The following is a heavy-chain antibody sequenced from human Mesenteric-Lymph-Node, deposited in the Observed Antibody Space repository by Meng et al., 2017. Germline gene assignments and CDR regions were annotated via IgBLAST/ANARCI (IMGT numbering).Heavy chain of an antibody. D-gene: IGHD3-10*01. CDR2: IWYDGSNK. CDR1: GFTFSSYG. J-gene: IGHJ6*02. CDR3: ARVMVRGVIKIQYYYYGMDV. Sequence: GESLKISCAASGFTFSSYGMHWVRQAPGKGLEWVAVIWYDGSNKYYADSVKGRFTISRDNSKNTLYLQMNSLRAEDTAVYYCARVMVRGVIKIQYYYYGMDVWGQGTTVTVSS. V-gene: IGHV3-33*01.